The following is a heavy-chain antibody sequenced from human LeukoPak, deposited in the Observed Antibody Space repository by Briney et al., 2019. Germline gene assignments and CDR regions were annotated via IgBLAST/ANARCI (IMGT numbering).Heavy chain of an antibody. CDR2: ISGRSSTI. J-gene: IGHJ4*02. CDR1: AFTSSDYS. Sequence: PRGSLRLSCAASAFTSSDYSMNWVRHAPGKGLEWISYISGRSSTIYYADSVRGRFTISRDNAKNSMYLQMNSLRAEDTAVYYCARDRLTSGSYFFDYWGQGTLVTVSS. V-gene: IGHV3-48*01. D-gene: IGHD1-26*01. CDR3: ARDRLTSGSYFFDY.